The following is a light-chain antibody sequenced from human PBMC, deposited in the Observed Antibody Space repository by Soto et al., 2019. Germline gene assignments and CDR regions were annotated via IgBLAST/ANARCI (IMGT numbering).Light chain of an antibody. CDR2: KVY. V-gene: IGKV2-30*01. Sequence: AVMTQSPLSLPVTLGQSASIACESSQSLMYRDGTTYLNWFHQRPGQSPRRLIYKVYNRDSGVPHRFSGSVSGTDFTLEISGVEAEDVGVYYCMQATHWPYTFGQGTKLEIK. J-gene: IGKJ2*01. CDR3: MQATHWPYT. CDR1: QSLMYRDGTTY.